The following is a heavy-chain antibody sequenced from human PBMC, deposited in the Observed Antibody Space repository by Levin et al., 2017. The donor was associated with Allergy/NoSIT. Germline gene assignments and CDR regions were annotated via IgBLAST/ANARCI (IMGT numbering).Heavy chain of an antibody. CDR1: GFSLSTSGVG. Sequence: GSGPTLVKPTQTLTLTCTFSGFSLSTSGVGVGWIRQPPGKALEWLALIYWDDDKRYSPSLKSRLTITKDTSKNQVVLTMTNMDPVDTATYYCAHRRSGGSDVWGSYRGVDAFDIWGQGTMVTVSS. CDR3: AHRRSGGSDVWGSYRGVDAFDI. CDR2: IYWDDDK. J-gene: IGHJ3*02. V-gene: IGHV2-5*02. D-gene: IGHD3-16*01.